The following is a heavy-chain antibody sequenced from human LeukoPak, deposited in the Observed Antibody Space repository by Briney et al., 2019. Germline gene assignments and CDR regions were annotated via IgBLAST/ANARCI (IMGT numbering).Heavy chain of an antibody. D-gene: IGHD3-22*01. J-gene: IGHJ4*02. CDR1: GGTFSSYA. CDR2: IIPIFGTA. CDR3: AREGDYYDSSGYYSPTYYFDY. V-gene: IGHV1-69*06. Sequence: GASVKVSCKASGGTFSSYAISWVRQAPGQGLEWMGGIIPIFGTANYAQKFQGRVTITADKSTSTAYMELSSLRSEDTAVYYCAREGDYYDSSGYYSPTYYFDYWGQGTLVTVSS.